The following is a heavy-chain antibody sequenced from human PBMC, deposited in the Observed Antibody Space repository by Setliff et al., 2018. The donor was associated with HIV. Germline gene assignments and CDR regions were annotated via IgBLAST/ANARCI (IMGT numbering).Heavy chain of an antibody. CDR3: ARVPGARPYYCYYMDV. CDR1: GYIFTNYG. J-gene: IGHJ6*03. D-gene: IGHD3-10*01. Sequence: ASVKVSCKASGYIFTNYGITWVRQAHGQGLEWMGWISADNGNTNYAQKLQGRVTMTTDTSTSTADMELRRLRSDDTAVYYCARVPGARPYYCYYMDVWGKGTTVTVSS. CDR2: ISADNGNT. V-gene: IGHV1-18*01.